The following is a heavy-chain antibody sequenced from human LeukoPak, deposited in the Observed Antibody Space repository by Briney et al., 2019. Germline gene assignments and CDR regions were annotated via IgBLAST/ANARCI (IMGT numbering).Heavy chain of an antibody. CDR3: ATVYCSGGSCYENWFDP. V-gene: IGHV1-18*01. D-gene: IGHD2-15*01. J-gene: IGHJ5*02. CDR1: GYTFTSYG. Sequence: ASVKISCKASGYTFTSYGIRWVRQAPGQGLEWMGWISAYNGNTNYAQKLQGRVTMTTDTSTSTAYMELRSLRSDDTAVYYCATVYCSGGSCYENWFDPWGQGTLVTVSS. CDR2: ISAYNGNT.